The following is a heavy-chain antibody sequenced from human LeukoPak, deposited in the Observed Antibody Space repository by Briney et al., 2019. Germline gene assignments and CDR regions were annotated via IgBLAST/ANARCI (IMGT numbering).Heavy chain of an antibody. V-gene: IGHV4-34*01. D-gene: IGHD5/OR15-5a*01. CDR3: ARAGSTTYDC. CDR2: INHSGST. Sequence: SETLSLTCAVYGGSFSGYYWSWIRQPPGKGLEWIGEINHSGSTNYNPALKSRVTISVDTSKNQFSLKLSSVTAADTAVYYCARAGSTTYDCWGQGTLVTVSS. CDR1: GGSFSGYY. J-gene: IGHJ4*02.